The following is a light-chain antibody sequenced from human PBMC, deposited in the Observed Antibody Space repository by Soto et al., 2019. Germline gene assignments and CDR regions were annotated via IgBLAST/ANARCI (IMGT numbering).Light chain of an antibody. Sequence: QSALTQPASVSGSPGQSITISCTGTASDVGGYNYVSWYQQHLGKAPKLIIYEVTLRPSGVPDRFSGSKSGNTASLTVSGLQADDEADYYCSAYAGSNTFVFGTGTKVTVL. V-gene: IGLV2-8*01. CDR3: SAYAGSNTFV. CDR1: ASDVGGYNY. CDR2: EVT. J-gene: IGLJ1*01.